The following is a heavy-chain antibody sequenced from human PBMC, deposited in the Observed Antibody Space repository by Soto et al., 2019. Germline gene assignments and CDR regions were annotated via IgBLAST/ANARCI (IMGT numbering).Heavy chain of an antibody. V-gene: IGHV3-48*03. J-gene: IGHJ6*02. D-gene: IGHD3-3*01. Sequence: PGGSLRLSCAASGFTFSSYEMNWARQAPGKGLEWVSYISPSGTSIYYADSVKGRFTISRDNAKNSLYLQMNSLRAEDTAVYYCARGAPSDDVWSGYSYGMDVWGQGTTVTVSS. CDR1: GFTFSSYE. CDR3: ARGAPSDDVWSGYSYGMDV. CDR2: ISPSGTSI.